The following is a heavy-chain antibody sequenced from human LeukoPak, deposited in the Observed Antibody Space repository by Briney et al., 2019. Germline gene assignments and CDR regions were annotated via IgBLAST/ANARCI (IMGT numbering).Heavy chain of an antibody. CDR3: ARESSSGYDSGAFDI. Sequence: SVKFSCKASGGTFSSYAISWVRQAPGQGIEWMGRIIPILGIANYAQKFQGRVTITADKSTSTAYMELSSLRSEDTAVYYCARESSSGYDSGAFDIWGQGTMVTVSS. J-gene: IGHJ3*02. CDR2: IIPILGIA. V-gene: IGHV1-69*04. CDR1: GGTFSSYA. D-gene: IGHD5-12*01.